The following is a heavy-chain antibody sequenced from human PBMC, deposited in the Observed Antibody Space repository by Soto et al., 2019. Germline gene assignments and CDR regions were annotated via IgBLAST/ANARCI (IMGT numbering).Heavy chain of an antibody. CDR1: GGSISRSGYF. D-gene: IGHD3-16*01. J-gene: IGHJ4*02. Sequence: QVQLQESGPGLVKPSQTLSLTCTVSGGSISRSGYFWSWIRQHPGKGLEWIGYIYDSGNTDYNPSLKSRLAISIDTSKNQFSLKLSSVTAADTAVYFCAREGGESSDGLYYFDSWGQGSLVTVSS. V-gene: IGHV4-31*03. CDR2: IYDSGNT. CDR3: AREGGESSDGLYYFDS.